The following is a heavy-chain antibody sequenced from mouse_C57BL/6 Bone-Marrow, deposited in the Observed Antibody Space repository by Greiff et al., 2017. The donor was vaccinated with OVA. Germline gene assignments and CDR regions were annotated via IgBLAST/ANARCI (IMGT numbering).Heavy chain of an antibody. Sequence: QVHVKQPGAELVKPGASVKMSCKASGYTFTSYWITWVKQRPGQGLEWIGDIYPGSGSTNYNEKFKSKATLTVDTSSSTAYMQLSSLTSEDSAVYYCASSSWYFGVWGTGATVTVSS. V-gene: IGHV1-55*01. CDR3: ASSSWYFGV. CDR1: GYTFTSYW. CDR2: IYPGSGST. J-gene: IGHJ1*03. D-gene: IGHD1-1*01.